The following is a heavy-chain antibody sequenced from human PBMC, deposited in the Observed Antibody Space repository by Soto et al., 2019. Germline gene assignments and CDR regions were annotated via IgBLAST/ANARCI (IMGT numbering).Heavy chain of an antibody. CDR2: INAGNGNT. J-gene: IGHJ4*02. CDR3: QKDYYDSSGYYPQALLFES. D-gene: IGHD3-22*01. Sequence: QVQLVQSGAEVKKPGASVKVSCKASGYTFTSYAMPWVRQAPGQRLERMGWINAGNGNTKYSQKFQGRVTITRDTSASTGYMERSSLRSEATAVYYCQKDYYDSSGYYPQALLFESWGQGTLVTVSS. CDR1: GYTFTSYA. V-gene: IGHV1-3*01.